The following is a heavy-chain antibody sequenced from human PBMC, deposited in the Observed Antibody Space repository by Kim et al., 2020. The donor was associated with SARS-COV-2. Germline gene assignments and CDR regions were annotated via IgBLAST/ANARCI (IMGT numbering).Heavy chain of an antibody. CDR3: ARPGQYNWNYGAAAFDI. V-gene: IGHV3-30*01. D-gene: IGHD1-7*01. J-gene: IGHJ3*02. Sequence: VKARITISGDNSKHTLYLQMNSLRAEDTAVYYCARPGQYNWNYGAAAFDIWGQGTMVTVSS.